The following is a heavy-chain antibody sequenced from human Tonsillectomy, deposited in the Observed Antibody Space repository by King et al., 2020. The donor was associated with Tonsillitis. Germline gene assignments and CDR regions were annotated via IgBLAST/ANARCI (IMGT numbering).Heavy chain of an antibody. J-gene: IGHJ4*02. CDR3: ARGGSPGGWYLDY. D-gene: IGHD6-19*01. CDR1: GFTFSSYS. Sequence: VQLVESGGGLVKPGGSLRLSCAASGFTFSSYSMSWVRQAPGKGLEWVSSVSSSSSYIFYADSVKGRFTISRDNAKNSLYLQMNSLRAEDTAVYYCARGGSPGGWYLDYWGQGTLVTVSS. V-gene: IGHV3-21*01. CDR2: VSSSSSYI.